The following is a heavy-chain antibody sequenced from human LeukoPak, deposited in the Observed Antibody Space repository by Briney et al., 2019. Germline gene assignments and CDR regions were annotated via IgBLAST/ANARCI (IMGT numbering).Heavy chain of an antibody. J-gene: IGHJ3*02. CDR3: AKVVADIVVVPAAMGDAFDI. V-gene: IGHV3-7*01. D-gene: IGHD2-2*01. CDR2: IKQDGSEK. CDR1: GFTFSSYW. Sequence: PGGSLRLSCAASGFTFSSYWMSWVRQAPGKGLEWVANIKQDGSEKYYVDSVKGRFTISRDNSKNTLYLQMNSLRAEDTAVYYCAKVVADIVVVPAAMGDAFDIWGQGTMVTVSS.